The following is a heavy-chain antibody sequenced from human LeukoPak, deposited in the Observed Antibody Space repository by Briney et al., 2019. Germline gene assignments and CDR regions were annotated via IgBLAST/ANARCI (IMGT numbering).Heavy chain of an antibody. V-gene: IGHV3-23*01. CDR3: ATDSSGYYEFRY. CDR2: ISGSGGST. J-gene: IGHJ4*02. Sequence: PGGSLRLSCAASGFTFSSYAMSWVRQAPGKGLEWVSAISGSGGSTYYADSVKGRFTISRDNSKNTRYLQMNSLRAEDTAVYYCATDSSGYYEFRYWGQGTLVTVSS. CDR1: GFTFSSYA. D-gene: IGHD3-22*01.